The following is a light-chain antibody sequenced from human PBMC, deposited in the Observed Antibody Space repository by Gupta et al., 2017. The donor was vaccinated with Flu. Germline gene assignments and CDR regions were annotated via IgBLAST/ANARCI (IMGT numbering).Light chain of an antibody. CDR3: QSYDNSLSGYYV. V-gene: IGLV1-40*01. CDR2: GNT. CDR1: SSNIGAGYD. J-gene: IGLJ1*01. Sequence: QSVLTRPPSVSGAPGQRVTISCTGSSSNIGAGYDVHWYQQLPGTAPKLLIYGNTNRPSGVPDRFSGSKSGTSASLAITGLQAEDEADYYCQSYDNSLSGYYVFGTGTKVTVL.